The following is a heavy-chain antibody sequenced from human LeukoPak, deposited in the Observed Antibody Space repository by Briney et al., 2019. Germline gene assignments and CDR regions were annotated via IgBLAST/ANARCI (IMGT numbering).Heavy chain of an antibody. CDR1: GFTFSSYA. D-gene: IGHD1-26*01. CDR3: ARDQWELRYYYYYGMDV. J-gene: IGHJ6*02. CDR2: INPSGGST. V-gene: IGHV1-46*01. Sequence: GGSLRLSCAASGFTFSSYAMHWVRQAPGQGLEWMGIINPSGGSTSYAQKFQGRVTMTRDTSTSTVYMELSSLRSEDTAVYYCARDQWELRYYYYYGMDVWGQGTTVTVSS.